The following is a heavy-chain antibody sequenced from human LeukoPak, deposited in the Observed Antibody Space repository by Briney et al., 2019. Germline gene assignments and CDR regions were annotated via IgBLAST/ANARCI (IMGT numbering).Heavy chain of an antibody. Sequence: ASVKVSCKASGYTFASYGISWVRQAPGQGLEWMGWISAYDGNTNYAQKLQGRVTMTTDASTSIAYMELRSLKTDDTAVYYCAGALPHYYDSDGPCDYWYPGTLVT. D-gene: IGHD3-22*01. V-gene: IGHV1-18*01. CDR2: ISAYDGNT. CDR1: GYTFASYG. CDR3: AGALPHYYDSDGPCDY. J-gene: IGHJ4*02.